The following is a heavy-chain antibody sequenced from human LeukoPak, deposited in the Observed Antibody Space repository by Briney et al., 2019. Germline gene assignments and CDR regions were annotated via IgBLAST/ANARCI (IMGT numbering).Heavy chain of an antibody. CDR1: GGSISSGGYY. CDR2: IYYSGST. D-gene: IGHD3-10*01. CDR3: GRFAPDYYGSGSPDY. V-gene: IGHV4-39*07. Sequence: SQTLSLTCTVSGGSISSGGYYWGWIRQPPGKGLEWIGSIYYSGSTYYNPSLKSRVTISVDTSKNQFSLKLSSVTAADTAVYYCGRFAPDYYGSGSPDYWGQGTLVTVSS. J-gene: IGHJ4*02.